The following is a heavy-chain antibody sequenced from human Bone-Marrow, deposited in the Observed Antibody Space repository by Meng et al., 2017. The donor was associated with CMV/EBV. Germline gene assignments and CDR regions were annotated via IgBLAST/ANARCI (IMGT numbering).Heavy chain of an antibody. CDR3: ASGGSYYLNY. J-gene: IGHJ4*02. CDR2: ISSSGSTI. Sequence: GASLKISCAASGFTFSDYYMSWIRRAPGKGLEWVSYISSSGSTIYYADSVKGRFTISRDNAKNSLYLQMNSRRAEDTAVYYCASGGSYYLNYWGQGTRVTVSS. CDR1: GFTFSDYY. V-gene: IGHV3-11*04. D-gene: IGHD1-26*01.